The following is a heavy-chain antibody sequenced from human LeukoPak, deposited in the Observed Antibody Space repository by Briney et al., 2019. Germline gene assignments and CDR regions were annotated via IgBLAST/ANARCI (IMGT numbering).Heavy chain of an antibody. V-gene: IGHV5-51*01. CDR3: ARSYYYDSSGYLSPWGY. CDR1: GYSFTNYW. J-gene: IGHJ4*02. D-gene: IGHD3-22*01. Sequence: GESLKISCKGSGYSFTNYWIGWVRQMPGKGLEWMGIIYPGDSDTRYSPSFQGQVTISADESISTAYLQWSSLKASDTATYYCARSYYYDSSGYLSPWGYWGQGTLVTVSS. CDR2: IYPGDSDT.